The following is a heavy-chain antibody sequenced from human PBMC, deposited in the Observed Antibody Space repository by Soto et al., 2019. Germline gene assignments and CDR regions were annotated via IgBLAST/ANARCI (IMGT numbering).Heavy chain of an antibody. CDR2: ISYDGSYN. CDR3: ARFFYYDSRGHSSAPGYYFAP. Sequence: PGGSLRLSCAASGFTFTSYAMHWVRQAPGKGLEWVAVISYDGSYNYYADSVKGRFTISRDNSNSTLFLQMNSLRAEDTAAYYCARFFYYDSRGHSSAPGYYFAPGGQGPLVPVSS. J-gene: IGHJ4*02. D-gene: IGHD3-22*01. V-gene: IGHV3-30-3*01. CDR1: GFTFTSYA.